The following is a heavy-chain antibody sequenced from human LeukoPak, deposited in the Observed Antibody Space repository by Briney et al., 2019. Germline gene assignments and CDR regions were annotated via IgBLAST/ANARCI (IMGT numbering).Heavy chain of an antibody. D-gene: IGHD6-19*01. Sequence: PSETLSLTCTVSGGSISSSSYYWGWIRQPPGKGLEWIGSIYYSGDTYYNPSLKSRRVTISVDTSKNQFSLRLSFVTAADTAVYYCARHQWHYYYYMGVWGKGSTVTVSS. V-gene: IGHV4-39*01. J-gene: IGHJ6*03. CDR3: ARHQWHYYYYMGV. CDR2: IYYSGDT. CDR1: GGSISSSSYY.